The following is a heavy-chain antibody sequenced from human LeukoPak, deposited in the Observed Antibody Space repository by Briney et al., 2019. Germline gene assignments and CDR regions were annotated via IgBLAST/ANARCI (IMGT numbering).Heavy chain of an antibody. V-gene: IGHV4-39*07. CDR2: IFYSGST. D-gene: IGHD3-22*01. CDR3: ARDQNYDSSGYLWYFDL. CDR1: SGSISTSNYY. Sequence: KSSETLSLTCTVSSGSISTSNYYWGWVRQPPGKALGWIGNIFYSGSTYYSPSLKSRVTISVDTSKNQFSLKLSSVTAADTAVYYCARDQNYDSSGYLWYFDLWGRGTLVTVSS. J-gene: IGHJ2*01.